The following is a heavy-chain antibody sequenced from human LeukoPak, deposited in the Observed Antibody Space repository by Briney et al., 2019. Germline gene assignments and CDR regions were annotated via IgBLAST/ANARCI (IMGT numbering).Heavy chain of an antibody. J-gene: IGHJ3*02. CDR3: ARDGSSTDAFDI. V-gene: IGHV4-39*07. Sequence: SETLSLTCTVSGVSISSYYWGWVRQPPGKGLEWIGSIYYSGSTYYNPSLKSRVTISVDTSKNQFSLKLSSVTAADTAVYYCARDGSSTDAFDIWGQGTMVTVSS. D-gene: IGHD6-6*01. CDR1: GVSISSYY. CDR2: IYYSGST.